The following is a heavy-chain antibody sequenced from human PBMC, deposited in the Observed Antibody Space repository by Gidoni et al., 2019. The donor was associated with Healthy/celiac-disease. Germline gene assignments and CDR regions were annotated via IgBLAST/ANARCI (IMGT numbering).Heavy chain of an antibody. CDR1: GFTFSSVW. Sequence: EVQLVESGGGLVQPGGSLRLSCAASGFTFSSVWMSWVRQAPGKGREWVANIKQDGSEKYYVDSVKGRFTISRDNAKNSLYLQMNSLRAEDTAVYYCARDIVVVPAASSGDYYYYGMDVWGQGTTVTVSS. CDR2: IKQDGSEK. J-gene: IGHJ6*02. D-gene: IGHD2-2*01. CDR3: ARDIVVVPAASSGDYYYYGMDV. V-gene: IGHV3-7*01.